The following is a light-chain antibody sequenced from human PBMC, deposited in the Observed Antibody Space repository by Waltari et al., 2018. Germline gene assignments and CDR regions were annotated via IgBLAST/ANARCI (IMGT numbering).Light chain of an antibody. CDR1: SSAVAGYNY. CDR3: SSYTSSSTVV. CDR2: HVS. J-gene: IGLJ2*01. Sequence: QSALTQPASVSGSPGQPTTIPCTGTSSAVAGYNYVSWYQQHPGKAPKLMIYHVSNRPSGVSNRFSGSKSGNTASLTISGLQAEDEADYYCSSYTSSSTVVFGGGTKLTVL. V-gene: IGLV2-14*03.